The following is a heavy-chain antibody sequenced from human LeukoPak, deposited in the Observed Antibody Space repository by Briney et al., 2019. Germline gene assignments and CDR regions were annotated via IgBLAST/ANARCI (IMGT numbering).Heavy chain of an antibody. CDR2: IIPIFGTA. J-gene: IGHJ6*03. CDR1: GGTFRSYA. Sequence: SVKVSFKASGGTFRSYAISWVRPAPGQGLAWMGGIIPIFGTANYVQKFQGRVTITTDESTNTAYMELSSLRSEDTAVYYCARATPPYYYMDVWGKGTTVTVSS. V-gene: IGHV1-69*05. CDR3: ARATPPYYYMDV.